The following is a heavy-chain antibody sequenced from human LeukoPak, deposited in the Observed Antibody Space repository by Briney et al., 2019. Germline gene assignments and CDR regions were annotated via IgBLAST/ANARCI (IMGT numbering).Heavy chain of an antibody. Sequence: GGSLRLSCAASGFSFTNYAMSWVRQAPGKGLEWVSAISGSGGSTYYADSVKGRFTISRDNSKSTLYLQMNSLRAEDTAVYYCAKDPVDSSSWTVYDYWGQGTLVTVSS. J-gene: IGHJ4*02. CDR1: GFSFTNYA. CDR2: ISGSGGST. CDR3: AKDPVDSSSWTVYDY. V-gene: IGHV3-23*01. D-gene: IGHD6-13*01.